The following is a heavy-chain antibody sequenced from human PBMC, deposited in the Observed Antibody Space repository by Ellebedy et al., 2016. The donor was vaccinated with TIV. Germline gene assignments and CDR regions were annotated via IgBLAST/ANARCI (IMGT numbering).Heavy chain of an antibody. V-gene: IGHV4-59*01. D-gene: IGHD4-17*01. Sequence: SETLSLXCTVSGGSISSYYWSWIRQPPGKGLEWIGYIYYSGSTNYNPSLKSRVTISVDTSKNQFSLKLSSVTAADTAVYYCARDQWGLTTVTRSYYGMDVWGQGTTVTVSS. CDR2: IYYSGST. CDR3: ARDQWGLTTVTRSYYGMDV. CDR1: GGSISSYY. J-gene: IGHJ6*02.